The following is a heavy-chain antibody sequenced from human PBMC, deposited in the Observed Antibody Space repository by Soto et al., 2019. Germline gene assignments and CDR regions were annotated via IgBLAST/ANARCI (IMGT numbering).Heavy chain of an antibody. CDR3: ASLRFLEWLPPGTMDV. V-gene: IGHV3-48*03. D-gene: IGHD3-3*01. CDR2: ISSGGTTI. Sequence: EVQLVESGGGLVQPGGSLRLSCAASGFTLRSYEMTWVRQAPGKGLEWLSYISSGGTTIYYADSVKGRFTISRDNAKNSLHLQMNSLRAEDTAVYYCASLRFLEWLPPGTMDVWGQGTTVTVTS. J-gene: IGHJ6*02. CDR1: GFTLRSYE.